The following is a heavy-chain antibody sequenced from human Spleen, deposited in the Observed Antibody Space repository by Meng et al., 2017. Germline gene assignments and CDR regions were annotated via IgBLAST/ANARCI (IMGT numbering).Heavy chain of an antibody. CDR1: GYTFTHYQ. J-gene: IGHJ4*02. V-gene: IGHV1-18*04. D-gene: IGHD6-19*01. Sequence: QVQLVQSGADVKKPGASVKVSCKASGYTFTHYQTVWVRQAPGQGLEWMGWIHPSGHPTYAQKFQGRVTFTIDTSTTTAYMELRSLRSDDSALYYCVKHSSDWSLDSWGQGTLVTVSS. CDR3: VKHSSDWSLDS. CDR2: IHPSGHP.